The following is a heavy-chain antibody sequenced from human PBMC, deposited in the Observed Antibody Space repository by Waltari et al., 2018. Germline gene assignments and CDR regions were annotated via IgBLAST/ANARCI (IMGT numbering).Heavy chain of an antibody. J-gene: IGHJ4*02. Sequence: QVQLVESGGGVVQPGRSLRLSCADSGFTFSSYAMHWVRQAPGKGLEWVAVISYDGSNKYYADSVKGRFTISRDNAKNTLYLQMNSLRAEDTAVYYCARESVTLDYWGQGTLVTVSS. CDR3: ARESVTLDY. D-gene: IGHD4-17*01. CDR1: GFTFSSYA. CDR2: ISYDGSNK. V-gene: IGHV3-30-3*01.